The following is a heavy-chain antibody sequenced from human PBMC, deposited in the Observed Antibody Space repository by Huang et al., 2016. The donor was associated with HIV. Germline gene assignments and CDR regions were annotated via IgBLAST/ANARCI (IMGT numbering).Heavy chain of an antibody. CDR1: GGSFNNFG. Sequence: QVQLVQSGAEVRKPGSSVKVSCRASGGSFNNFGINWVRQAPGQGLEWMGGIIPRFGTKNDAQRFKDRVTITGDETTGVVHLEVTSLRSEDTAVYFCAKRGGAWGSPYAFDLWGPGTMVTVSS. V-gene: IGHV1-69*13. J-gene: IGHJ3*01. CDR3: AKRGGAWGSPYAFDL. D-gene: IGHD3-16*01. CDR2: IIPRFGTK.